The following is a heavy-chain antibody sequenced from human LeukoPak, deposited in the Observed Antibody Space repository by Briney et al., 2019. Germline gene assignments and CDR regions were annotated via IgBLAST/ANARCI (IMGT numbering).Heavy chain of an antibody. CDR1: GGSISSYY. CDR3: ASFLAHRSNDF. Sequence: PSETLSLTCSVSGGSISSYYWTWFRQPPGKGLEWIGYVHYTGTTNYNASLKSRVTISLDTSKNQFSLKLNSMTSADTAVYYCASFLAHRSNDFWGQGPQVTVSS. CDR2: VHYTGTT. V-gene: IGHV4-59*01. J-gene: IGHJ4*02. D-gene: IGHD2/OR15-2a*01.